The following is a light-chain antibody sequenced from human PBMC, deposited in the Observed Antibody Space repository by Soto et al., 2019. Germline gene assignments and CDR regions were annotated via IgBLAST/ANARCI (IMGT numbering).Light chain of an antibody. J-gene: IGLJ3*02. V-gene: IGLV1-40*01. CDR2: GNS. CDR3: QSYDSSLNWV. CDR1: SSNIGANYD. Sequence: QPVLTQPPSVSGAPGQRVTISCTGGSSNIGANYDVHWYQQLPGTAPKLIIYGNSYRPSGVPDRFSGSKSGTSASLAITGLQAEDEADYYCQSYDSSLNWVFDGGTKLTVL.